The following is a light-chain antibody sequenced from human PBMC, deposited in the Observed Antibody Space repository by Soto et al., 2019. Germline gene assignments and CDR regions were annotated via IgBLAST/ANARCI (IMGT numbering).Light chain of an antibody. Sequence: QSVLTQPASVSGSPGQSITISCTGTSSDVGGYNYVSWYQQHPGKAPKLMIYDVSNRPSGVSNRFSGSKSGNTASLTISGRQAEDEADYYCSSYTSSSNVVFGGGTQLTVL. V-gene: IGLV2-14*01. J-gene: IGLJ2*01. CDR1: SSDVGGYNY. CDR3: SSYTSSSNVV. CDR2: DVS.